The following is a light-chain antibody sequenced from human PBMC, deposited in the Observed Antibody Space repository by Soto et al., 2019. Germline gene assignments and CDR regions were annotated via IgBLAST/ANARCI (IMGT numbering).Light chain of an antibody. CDR1: QSVNKW. CDR3: QQLNSYPIT. J-gene: IGKJ5*01. CDR2: DAS. V-gene: IGKV1-5*01. Sequence: DIQLTPSPSTLSASVGYRVTITCRSSQSVNKWLAWFQQKPWKVPKLLIFDASTLQTGVPSRFGGGGSGTDFTLTISSLQPEDFATYYCQQLNSYPITFGQGTRLEI.